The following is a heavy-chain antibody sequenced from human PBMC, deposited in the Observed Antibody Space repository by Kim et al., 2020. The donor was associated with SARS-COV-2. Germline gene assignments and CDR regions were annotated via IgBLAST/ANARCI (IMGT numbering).Heavy chain of an antibody. D-gene: IGHD4-17*01. V-gene: IGHV5-51*01. Sequence: SPSFQGQVTISADKSISTAFLQWSSLKASDTAMYYCARRISGDYLYYLDYWGQGTLVTVSS. J-gene: IGHJ4*02. CDR3: ARRISGDYLYYLDY.